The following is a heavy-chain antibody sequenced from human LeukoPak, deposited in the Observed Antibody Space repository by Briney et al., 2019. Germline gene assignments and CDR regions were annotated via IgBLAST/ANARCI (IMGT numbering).Heavy chain of an antibody. D-gene: IGHD2/OR15-2a*01. V-gene: IGHV3-33*01. CDR2: IWYDGSNK. J-gene: IGHJ4*02. Sequence: GRSLRLSCAASGFTFSSYGMHWVRQAPGKGLEWVAVIWYDGSNKYYADSVKGRFTISRDNSKNTLYLQMNSLRAEDTAVYYCARGSRISYYSDYWGQGTLVTVSS. CDR3: ARGSRISYYSDY. CDR1: GFTFSSYG.